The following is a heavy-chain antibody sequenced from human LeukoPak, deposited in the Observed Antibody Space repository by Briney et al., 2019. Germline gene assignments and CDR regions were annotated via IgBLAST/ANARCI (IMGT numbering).Heavy chain of an antibody. Sequence: GGSLRLSCAASGFTFADNAMHWVRQAPGKGLEWVSSISWNSANIGYADSVKGRFTISRDNARDSLYLQMNSLRDDDTALYYCAKGPSGFWIQLWYSDYWGQGTLVTVSS. CDR2: ISWNSANI. D-gene: IGHD5-18*01. CDR1: GFTFADNA. J-gene: IGHJ4*02. V-gene: IGHV3-9*01. CDR3: AKGPSGFWIQLWYSDY.